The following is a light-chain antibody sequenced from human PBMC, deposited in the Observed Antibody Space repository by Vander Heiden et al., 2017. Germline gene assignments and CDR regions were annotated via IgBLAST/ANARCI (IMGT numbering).Light chain of an antibody. CDR2: DVS. Sequence: LTQPASVSGSPGQSITISCTGTSSDVGGYNYVSWYQQHPGKAPKLMIYDVSNRPSGVSNRFSGSKSGNTASLTISGVQAEDGADYYCSSYTSSSTPYVFGTGTKVTVL. CDR1: SSDVGGYNY. V-gene: IGLV2-14*03. CDR3: SSYTSSSTPYV. J-gene: IGLJ1*01.